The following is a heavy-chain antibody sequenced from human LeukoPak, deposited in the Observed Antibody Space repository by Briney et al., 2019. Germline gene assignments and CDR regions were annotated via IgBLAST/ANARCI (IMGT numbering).Heavy chain of an antibody. CDR2: INSDGSST. Sequence: GGSLRLSCAASGFTFSSYWMHWVRQAPGKGLVWVSRINSDGSSTSYADSVKGRFTISRDNAKNTLYLQMNSLRAEDTAVYYCARQELLWNSSGWYPHNDYWAREPWSPSPQ. J-gene: IGHJ4*02. CDR1: GFTFSSYW. CDR3: ARQELLWNSSGWYPHNDY. D-gene: IGHD6-19*01. V-gene: IGHV3-74*01.